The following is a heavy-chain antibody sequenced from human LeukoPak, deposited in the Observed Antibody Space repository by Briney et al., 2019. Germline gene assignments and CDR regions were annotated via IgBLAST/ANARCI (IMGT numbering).Heavy chain of an antibody. Sequence: SETLSLTCTVSGGSISSYYWSWIRQPPGKGLEWIGYIYYSGSTNYNPSLKSRVTISVDTSKNQFSLELSSVTAADTAVYYCARRAGRYYFDYWGQGTLVTVSS. CDR1: GGSISSYY. D-gene: IGHD4-17*01. V-gene: IGHV4-59*08. CDR3: ARRAGRYYFDY. J-gene: IGHJ4*02. CDR2: IYYSGST.